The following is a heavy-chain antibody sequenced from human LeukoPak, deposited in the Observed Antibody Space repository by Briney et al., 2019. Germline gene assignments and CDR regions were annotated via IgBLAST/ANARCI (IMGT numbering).Heavy chain of an antibody. CDR3: ARHGGVTTTPDY. J-gene: IGHJ4*02. V-gene: IGHV1-18*01. CDR1: RYTFISLV. D-gene: IGHD4-17*01. Sequence: GSVKDSCKASRYTFISLVINGVRQAPGQGLEWMGWIGTYTGNRHFAQKFQGRVTLTSDTSTTTVFMELRGLTSDDTTVYYCARHGGVTTTPDYWGQGTLVTVSS. CDR2: IGTYTGNR.